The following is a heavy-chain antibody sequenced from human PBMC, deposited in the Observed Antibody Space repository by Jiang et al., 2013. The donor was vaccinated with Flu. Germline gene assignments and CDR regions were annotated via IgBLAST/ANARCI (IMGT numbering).Heavy chain of an antibody. CDR3: ARDWSGSELWLHY. CDR1: GGTFSSYA. Sequence: SGAEVKKPGSSVKVSCKASGGTFSSYAISWVRQAPGQGLEWMGGIIPIFGTANYAQKFQGRVTITADKSTSTAYMELSSLRSEDPAVYYCARDWSGSELWLHYWGQGTLVTVSS. D-gene: IGHD5-18*01. J-gene: IGHJ4*02. V-gene: IGHV1-69*06. CDR2: IIPIFGTA.